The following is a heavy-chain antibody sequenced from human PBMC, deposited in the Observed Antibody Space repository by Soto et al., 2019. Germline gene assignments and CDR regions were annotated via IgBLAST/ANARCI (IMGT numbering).Heavy chain of an antibody. J-gene: IGHJ6*02. D-gene: IGHD3-10*01. V-gene: IGHV1-3*01. CDR2: INAGNGNT. CDR3: AINGFMHVSGSYPLYELDV. Sequence: WASVKVSCKASGYTFTSYAMHWVRQAPGQRLEWMGWINAGNGNTKYSQKFQGRVTITRDTSASTAYMELSSLRSEDTAVYYCAINGFMHVSGSYPLYELDVWGQGTTVTVSS. CDR1: GYTFTSYA.